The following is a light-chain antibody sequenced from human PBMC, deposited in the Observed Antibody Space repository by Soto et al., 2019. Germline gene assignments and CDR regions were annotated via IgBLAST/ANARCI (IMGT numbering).Light chain of an antibody. CDR1: SSDLAIYNY. V-gene: IGLV2-14*01. J-gene: IGLJ3*02. CDR2: QVT. CDR3: GSYTSSSTLEMV. Sequence: QSALTQPASVSGSPGQSITISCTGTSSDLAIYNYVSWYQQQPGKAPKLMIYQVTNRPSGVSNRFSGSMSGNTASLTISGLQAEDEADYYCGSYTSSSTLEMVFGGGTKLTVL.